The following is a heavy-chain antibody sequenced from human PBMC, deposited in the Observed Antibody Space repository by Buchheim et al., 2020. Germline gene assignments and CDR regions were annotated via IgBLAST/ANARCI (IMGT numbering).Heavy chain of an antibody. CDR3: ARVHDYGAGWFDP. D-gene: IGHD4-17*01. CDR1: GGSISSYY. Sequence: QVQLQESGPGLVKPSETLSLTCTVSGGSISSYYWSWIRQPPGKGLEWIGYIYYSGSTNYNPSLTSRVPISVDTSKNKYSLKLSSVTAADTAVYYCARVHDYGAGWFDPWGQGTL. V-gene: IGHV4-59*01. J-gene: IGHJ5*02. CDR2: IYYSGST.